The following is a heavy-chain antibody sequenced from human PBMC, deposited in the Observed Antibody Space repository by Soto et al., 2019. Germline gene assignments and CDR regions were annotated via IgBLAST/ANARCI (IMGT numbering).Heavy chain of an antibody. Sequence: QVQLVQSGAEVKKPGASVKVSCKASGYTLTTYFLNGVRQAPGQRLEWMGWMNPLNGDTKYSQRFQGRLTIIRDTSASTAYMELSSLRSEDTAIYYCARGNSGAFDIWGQGTMVTVSS. CDR2: MNPLNGDT. J-gene: IGHJ3*02. D-gene: IGHD6-19*01. CDR1: GYTLTTYF. V-gene: IGHV1-3*01. CDR3: ARGNSGAFDI.